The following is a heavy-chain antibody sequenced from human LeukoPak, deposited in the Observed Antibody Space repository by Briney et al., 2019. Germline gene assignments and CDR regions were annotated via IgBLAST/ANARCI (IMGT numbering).Heavy chain of an antibody. Sequence: GRSLRLSCAASGFTFDDYAMHWVRQAPGKGPEWVSGISWNSGSIGYADSVKGRFTISRDNAKNSLYLQMNSLRAEDTALYYCAKDLISIAAGPAFDIWGQGTMVTVSS. CDR1: GFTFDDYA. CDR3: AKDLISIAAGPAFDI. D-gene: IGHD6-25*01. CDR2: ISWNSGSI. J-gene: IGHJ3*02. V-gene: IGHV3-9*01.